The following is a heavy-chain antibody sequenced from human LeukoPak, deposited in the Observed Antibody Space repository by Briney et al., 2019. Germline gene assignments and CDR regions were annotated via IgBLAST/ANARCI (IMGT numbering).Heavy chain of an antibody. D-gene: IGHD3-10*01. CDR3: ARAGRGWFGSMDV. Sequence: GGSLRLSCAASGFTFSSNGMHWVRQAPGKGLEWVAVVSFDGSNKYFEDSVKGRLSISRDNSRNTLYLQMNSLRAEDTAVYYCARAGRGWFGSMDVWGQGTTVTVSS. J-gene: IGHJ6*02. V-gene: IGHV3-33*01. CDR2: VSFDGSNK. CDR1: GFTFSSNG.